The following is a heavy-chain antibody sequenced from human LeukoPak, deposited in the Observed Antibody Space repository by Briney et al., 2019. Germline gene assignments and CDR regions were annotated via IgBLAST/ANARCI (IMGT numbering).Heavy chain of an antibody. V-gene: IGHV1-69*13. CDR1: RGTFSSYA. CDR3: ARVSFVGTTGTASFYYMDV. D-gene: IGHD1-1*01. J-gene: IGHJ6*03. Sequence: EASVKVSCKASRGTFSSYAINWVRQAPGQGLEWMGGIIPIFGTANYAQKFQGRVTITADESTSTAYMELSSLRSEDTAVYYCARVSFVGTTGTASFYYMDVWGKGATVTISS. CDR2: IIPIFGTA.